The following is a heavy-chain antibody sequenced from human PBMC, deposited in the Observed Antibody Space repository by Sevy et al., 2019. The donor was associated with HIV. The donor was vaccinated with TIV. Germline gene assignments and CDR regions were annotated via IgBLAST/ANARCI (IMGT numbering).Heavy chain of an antibody. Sequence: GGSLRLSCAASGFTFTEFVMSWVRQAPGKGLDWVALISHDGINEYYADSVKDRFTISRDNSKNTVYLEMNRLRNEDTAIYFCANAYSGSYSHSYLYALDVWGQGTTVTVSS. D-gene: IGHD1-26*01. J-gene: IGHJ6*02. V-gene: IGHV3-30*18. CDR2: ISHDGINE. CDR1: GFTFTEFV. CDR3: ANAYSGSYSHSYLYALDV.